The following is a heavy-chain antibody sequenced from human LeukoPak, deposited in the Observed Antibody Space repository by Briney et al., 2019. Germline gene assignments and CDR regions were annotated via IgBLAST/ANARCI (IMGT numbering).Heavy chain of an antibody. CDR1: GYTFTSYA. V-gene: IGHV7-4-1*02. CDR2: INTNTGNP. Sequence: ASVKVSCKASGYTFTSYAMNWVRQASGQGLEWMGWINTNTGNPTYAQGFTGRFVFSLDTSVSTAYLQISSLKAEDTAVYYCARGTQFWDIVVVPAAILDYWGQGTLVTVSS. D-gene: IGHD2-2*01. J-gene: IGHJ4*02. CDR3: ARGTQFWDIVVVPAAILDY.